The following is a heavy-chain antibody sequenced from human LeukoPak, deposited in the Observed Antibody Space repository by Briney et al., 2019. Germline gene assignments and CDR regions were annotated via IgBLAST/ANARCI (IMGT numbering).Heavy chain of an antibody. CDR2: IRYDGSNK. Sequence: PGGSLRLSCAASGFTFSSYGMHWVRQAPGKGLEWVAFIRYDGSNKYYADSVKGRFTISRDNSKNTLYLQMNSLRAEDTAVYYCAKGYSGYSALVYYYYYMDVWGKGTAVTISS. CDR1: GFTFSSYG. V-gene: IGHV3-30*02. J-gene: IGHJ6*03. CDR3: AKGYSGYSALVYYYYYMDV. D-gene: IGHD5-12*01.